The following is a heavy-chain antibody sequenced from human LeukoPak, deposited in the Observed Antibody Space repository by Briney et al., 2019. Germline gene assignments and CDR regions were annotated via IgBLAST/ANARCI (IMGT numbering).Heavy chain of an antibody. V-gene: IGHV4-34*01. J-gene: IGHJ6*02. CDR2: INHSGST. CDR3: ARSRGIGATMVRGVGRHHYGMDV. Sequence: PSETLSLTCAVYGGSFSGYYWSWIRQPPGKGLEWIGEINHSGSTNYNPSLKSRVTISVDTSKNQFSLKLGSVTAADTAVYYCARSRGIGATMVRGVGRHHYGMDVWGQGTTVTVSS. CDR1: GGSFSGYY. D-gene: IGHD3-10*01.